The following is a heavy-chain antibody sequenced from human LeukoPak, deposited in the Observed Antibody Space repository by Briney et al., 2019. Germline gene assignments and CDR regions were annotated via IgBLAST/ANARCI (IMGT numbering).Heavy chain of an antibody. J-gene: IGHJ4*02. CDR2: IYSGCST. V-gene: IGHV3-66*01. Sequence: PGGSLRLSCAASGFTVSSNYMSWVRQVPGKGLEWVSVIYSGCSTYYADSVKGRFTISRDNSKNTLYLQMNSLRAEDTAVYYCARDRGSDFDYWGQGTLVTVSS. CDR3: ARDRGSDFDY. CDR1: GFTVSSNY.